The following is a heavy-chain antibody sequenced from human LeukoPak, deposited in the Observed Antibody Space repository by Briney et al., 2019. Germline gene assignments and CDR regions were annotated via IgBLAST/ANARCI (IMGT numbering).Heavy chain of an antibody. Sequence: PGGSLRLSCAASGFTFSSSWMHWVRQAPGKGLVWVSRIKGDGTVTTDGDSVKGRFTISRDNAKNTLYLQMNSLTAEDTAVYYCAKEGQQLVLGGSYYFDYWGQGTLVTVSS. D-gene: IGHD6-13*01. CDR3: AKEGQQLVLGGSYYFDY. CDR2: IKGDGTVT. V-gene: IGHV3-74*01. J-gene: IGHJ4*02. CDR1: GFTFSSSW.